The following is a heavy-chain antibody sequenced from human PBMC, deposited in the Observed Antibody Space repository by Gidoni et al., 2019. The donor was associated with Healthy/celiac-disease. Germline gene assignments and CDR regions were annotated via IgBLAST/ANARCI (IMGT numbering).Heavy chain of an antibody. CDR3: ARGVPYCGGDCYVLDY. CDR2: ISSSGSTI. CDR1: GFTFSSYE. J-gene: IGHJ4*02. V-gene: IGHV3-48*03. Sequence: EVQLVESGGGLVQPGGSLRLSCAASGFTFSSYEMNWVRQAPGKGLEWVSYISSSGSTIYYADSVKGRFTISRDNAKNSLYLQMNSLRAEDTAVYYCARGVPYCGGDCYVLDYWGQGTLVTVSS. D-gene: IGHD2-21*02.